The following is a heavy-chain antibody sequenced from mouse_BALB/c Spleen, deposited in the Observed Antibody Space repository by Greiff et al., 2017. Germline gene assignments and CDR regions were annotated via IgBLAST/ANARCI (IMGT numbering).Heavy chain of an antibody. V-gene: IGHV2-9*02. Sequence: VQLQESGPGLVAPSQSLSITCTVSGFSLTSYGVHWVRQPPGKGLEWLGVIWAGGSTNYNSALMSRLSISKDNSKSQVFLKMNSLQTDDTAMYYCARGGMASRFAYWGQGTLVTVSA. D-gene: IGHD2-10*02. J-gene: IGHJ3*01. CDR2: IWAGGST. CDR1: GFSLTSYG. CDR3: ARGGMASRFAY.